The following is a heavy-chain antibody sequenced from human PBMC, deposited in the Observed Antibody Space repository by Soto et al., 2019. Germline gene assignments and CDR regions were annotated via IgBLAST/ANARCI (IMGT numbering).Heavy chain of an antibody. Sequence: QGLLLQSGAEVKKPGSSVKVSCKASRDTFRSNAFTWVRQAPGQGLEWMVGIIPVFGTTNYAREFQGRVTIRADESTSTVYLELRSLTSEDSAVYYCARGCSDRTCYPRWFKPWGQGTLVTVSS. CDR2: IIPVFGTT. V-gene: IGHV1-69*01. CDR1: RDTFRSNA. D-gene: IGHD5-12*01. CDR3: ARGCSDRTCYPRWFKP. J-gene: IGHJ5*02.